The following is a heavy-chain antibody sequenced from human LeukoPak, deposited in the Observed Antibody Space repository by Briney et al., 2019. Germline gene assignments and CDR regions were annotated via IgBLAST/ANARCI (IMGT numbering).Heavy chain of an antibody. CDR2: ISSNGGST. V-gene: IGHV3-64*01. Sequence: GGSLRLSCAASGFTFSSYAMHWVRQAPGKGLEYVSAISSNGGSTYYANSVKGRFTISRDNSKNTLYLQMNSLRAEDTAVYYCAKDSRYYYDSSFYWGQGTLVTVSS. J-gene: IGHJ4*02. D-gene: IGHD3-22*01. CDR1: GFTFSSYA. CDR3: AKDSRYYYDSSFY.